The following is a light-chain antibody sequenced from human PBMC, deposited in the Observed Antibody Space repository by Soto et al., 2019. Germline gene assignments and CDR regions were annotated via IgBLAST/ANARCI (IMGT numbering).Light chain of an antibody. CDR2: EVS. J-gene: IGLJ3*02. V-gene: IGLV2-14*01. Sequence: QSVLTQPASVSGSPGQSITISCTGTSSDVGGYNYVSWYQQHPGKAPKLMIYEVSNRPSGVSNRFSGSKSGNTASLTISGLQDEDEADYYCSSYTSLSAWVFGGGTKVTVL. CDR1: SSDVGGYNY. CDR3: SSYTSLSAWV.